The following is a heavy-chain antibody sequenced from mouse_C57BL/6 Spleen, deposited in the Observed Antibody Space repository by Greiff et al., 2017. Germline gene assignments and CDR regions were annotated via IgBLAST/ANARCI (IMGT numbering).Heavy chain of an antibody. CDR1: GFNIKDDY. CDR3: TTSRDYDAWYVDV. CDR2: IDPENGDT. V-gene: IGHV14-4*01. Sequence: EVQLQQSGAELVRPGASVKLSCTASGFNIKDDYMHWVKQRPEQGLEWIGWIDPENGDTEYASKFQGKATITADTSSNTAYLQLSSLTSEDTAVYYCTTSRDYDAWYVDVWGTGTTVTVSS. J-gene: IGHJ1*03. D-gene: IGHD2-4*01.